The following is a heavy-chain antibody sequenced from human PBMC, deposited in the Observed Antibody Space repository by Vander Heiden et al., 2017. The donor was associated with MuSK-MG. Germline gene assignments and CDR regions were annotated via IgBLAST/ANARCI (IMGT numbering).Heavy chain of an antibody. V-gene: IGHV1-69*04. CDR2: IIPILGIA. CDR1: GGTFSSYA. D-gene: IGHD3-10*01. J-gene: IGHJ3*02. Sequence: QVQLVQSGAEVKKPGSLVKVSCKASGGTFSSYAIRWVRLAPGQGLEWMGRIIPILGIANYAQNFQGRVTITADKSTSTAYMELRSMRSEDTAVYYCARDLTFGEALAFDIWGQGTMVTVSS. CDR3: ARDLTFGEALAFDI.